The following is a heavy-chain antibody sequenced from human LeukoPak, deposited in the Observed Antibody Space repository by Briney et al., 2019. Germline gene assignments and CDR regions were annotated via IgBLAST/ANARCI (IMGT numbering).Heavy chain of an antibody. Sequence: SETLSLTCTVSGGSISSGSYYWSWIRQPAGQGLEWIGRIYTSGSTNYNPSLKSRVTISVDTSKNQFSLKLSSVTAADTAVYYCARDSWGYTLDYWGQGTRVSVSS. CDR2: IYTSGST. CDR3: ARDSWGYTLDY. CDR1: GGSISSGSYY. V-gene: IGHV4-61*02. J-gene: IGHJ4*02. D-gene: IGHD5-24*01.